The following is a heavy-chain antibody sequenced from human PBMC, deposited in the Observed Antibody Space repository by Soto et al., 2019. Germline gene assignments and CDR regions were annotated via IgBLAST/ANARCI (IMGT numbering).Heavy chain of an antibody. CDR3: AAARITIFGVVMIGFDP. CDR2: IVVGSGNT. D-gene: IGHD3-3*01. J-gene: IGHJ5*02. Sequence: QMQLVQSGPEVKKPGTSVKVSCKASGFTFTSSAVQWVRQARGQRLEWIGWIVVGSGNTNYAQKFQERVTITRDMSPSTAYMELSSLRSEDTAVYYCAAARITIFGVVMIGFDPWGQGTLVTVSS. CDR1: GFTFTSSA. V-gene: IGHV1-58*01.